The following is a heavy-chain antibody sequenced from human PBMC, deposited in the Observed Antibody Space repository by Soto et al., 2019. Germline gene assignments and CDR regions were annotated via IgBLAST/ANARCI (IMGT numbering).Heavy chain of an antibody. CDR2: IYYSGST. CDR3: VVIAARLVYYYGMDV. J-gene: IGHJ6*02. Sequence: SETLSLTCTVSGGSISSSSYYWGWIRQPPGKGLEWIGSIYYSGSTYYNPSLKSRVTISVDTSKNQFSLKLSSVTAADTAVYYCVVIAARLVYYYGMDVWGQGTTVTVSS. D-gene: IGHD6-6*01. V-gene: IGHV4-39*01. CDR1: GGSISSSSYY.